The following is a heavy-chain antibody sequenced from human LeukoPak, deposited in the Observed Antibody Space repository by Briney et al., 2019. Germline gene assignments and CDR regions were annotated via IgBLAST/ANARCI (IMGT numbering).Heavy chain of an antibody. CDR1: GGSISSYY. D-gene: IGHD6-19*01. CDR3: ARVGSSGWYRLSMFDY. V-gene: IGHV4-59*01. CDR2: IYYSGST. Sequence: SETLSLTCTVSGGSISSYYWSWIRQPPAKGLEWIGYIYYSGSTNYNPSLKSRVTISVDTSKNQFSLKLSSVTAADTAVYYCARVGSSGWYRLSMFDYWGQGTLVTVSS. J-gene: IGHJ4*02.